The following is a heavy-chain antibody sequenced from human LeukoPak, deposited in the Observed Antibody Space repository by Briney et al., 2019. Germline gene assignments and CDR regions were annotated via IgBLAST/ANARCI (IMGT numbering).Heavy chain of an antibody. J-gene: IGHJ4*02. CDR3: AKEGGGDGYMTFDY. CDR2: ISGSGGST. D-gene: IGHD5-24*01. CDR1: GFTFSSYA. Sequence: GGSLRLSCAASGFTFSSYAMSWVRQAPGKGLEWVSAISGSGGSTYYADSVKGRFTISRDNSKNTLYLQMNSLRTEDTALYYCAKEGGGDGYMTFDYWGQGTLVTVSS. V-gene: IGHV3-23*01.